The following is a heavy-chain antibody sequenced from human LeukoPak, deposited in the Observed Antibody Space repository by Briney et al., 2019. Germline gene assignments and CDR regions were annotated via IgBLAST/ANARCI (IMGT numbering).Heavy chain of an antibody. V-gene: IGHV4-59*08. CDR3: ARSGSYGGHFDN. Sequence: SSETLSLTCTVSGASISNYYCSWIRQSPGKGLEWIGYIYYSGTTNYNPPLKSRVTISVDTSKNQFSLKLTSVTAADTAVYYCARSGSYGGHFDNWGQGTLVTVSS. D-gene: IGHD1-26*01. J-gene: IGHJ4*02. CDR1: GASISNYY. CDR2: IYYSGTT.